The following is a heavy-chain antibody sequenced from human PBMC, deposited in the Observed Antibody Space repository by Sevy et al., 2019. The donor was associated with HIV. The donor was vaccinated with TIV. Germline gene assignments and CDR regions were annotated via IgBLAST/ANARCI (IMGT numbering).Heavy chain of an antibody. CDR3: ARPRDLAFFS. Sequence: SQTLSLTCTVSGGSISSSNRYWGWIRQPPGKGPEWIGSIYYGGTTYYNPSLNSRLTMSLDTSKNQFSLKLSSVTAADTAVYYCARPRDLAFFSWGQGTLVTVSS. CDR1: GGSISSSNRY. D-gene: IGHD3-3*02. J-gene: IGHJ5*02. CDR2: IYYGGTT. V-gene: IGHV4-39*01.